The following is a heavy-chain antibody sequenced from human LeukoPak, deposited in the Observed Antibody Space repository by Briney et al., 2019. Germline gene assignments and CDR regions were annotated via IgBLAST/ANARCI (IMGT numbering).Heavy chain of an antibody. CDR3: ARWGITMVRGVMRNWFDP. D-gene: IGHD3-10*01. J-gene: IGHJ5*02. V-gene: IGHV3-48*01. CDR1: GFTFSSYS. Sequence: GGSLRLSCAASGFTFSSYSMNWVRQAPGKGLEWVSYISSSSSTIYYADSVKGRFTISRDNAKNSLYLQMNSLRAEDTAVYYCARWGITMVRGVMRNWFDPWGQGTLVTVSS. CDR2: ISSSSSTI.